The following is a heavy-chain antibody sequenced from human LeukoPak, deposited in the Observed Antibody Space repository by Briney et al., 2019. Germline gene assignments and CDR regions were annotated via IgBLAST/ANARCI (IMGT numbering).Heavy chain of an antibody. CDR1: GYIFTGYY. V-gene: IGHV1-2*02. Sequence: EASVKVSCKASGYIFTGYYMHWVRQAPGQGLEWMGWINPNSGGTNYAQKFQGRVTMTRDTSISTAYMELSRLRSDDTAVYYCAREGERYYYDSSGYRRLYDYWGQGTLVTVSS. D-gene: IGHD3-22*01. CDR3: AREGERYYYDSSGYRRLYDY. J-gene: IGHJ4*02. CDR2: INPNSGGT.